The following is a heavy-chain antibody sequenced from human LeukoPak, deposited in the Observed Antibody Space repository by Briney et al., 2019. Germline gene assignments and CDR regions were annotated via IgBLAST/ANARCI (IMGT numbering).Heavy chain of an antibody. J-gene: IGHJ3*02. CDR1: GFTFSSYG. CDR2: IRYDGSNK. CDR3: ARDDHWGYAFDI. V-gene: IGHV3-30*02. D-gene: IGHD3-16*01. Sequence: GGSLRLSCAASGFTFSSYGMHWVRQAPGKGLEWVAFIRYDGSNKYYADSVKGRFTISRDNAKNSLYLQMNSLRAEDTAVYYCARDDHWGYAFDIWGQGTKVTVSS.